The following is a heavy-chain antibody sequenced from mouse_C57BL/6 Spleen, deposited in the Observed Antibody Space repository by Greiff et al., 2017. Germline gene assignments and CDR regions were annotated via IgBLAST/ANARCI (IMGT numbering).Heavy chain of an antibody. J-gene: IGHJ3*01. CDR1: GYTFTSYW. CDR2: INPSNGGT. CDR3: ARNWGPGSSY. Sequence: QVQLQPSGTELVKPGASVQLSCKASGYTFTSYWMHGVKQRPGQGLEWIGNINPSNGGTNYNEKFKSKATLTVDKSSSTADMQLSSLTSEDAAVYECARNWGPGSSYWGQGTLVTVSA. D-gene: IGHD1-1*01. V-gene: IGHV1-53*01.